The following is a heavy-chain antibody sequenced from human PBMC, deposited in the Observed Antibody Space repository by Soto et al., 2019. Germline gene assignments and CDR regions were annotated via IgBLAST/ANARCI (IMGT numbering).Heavy chain of an antibody. V-gene: IGHV3-23*01. CDR3: AKDLKSDGVWDFDY. J-gene: IGHJ4*02. CDR2: IFSTGTVT. CDR1: GFIFNGYA. D-gene: IGHD4-17*01. Sequence: EVQLLESGGGLVQPGGSLRLSCAASGFIFNGYAMTWFRQTPGKGLEWVSSIFSTGTVTYYADSVKGRFTVSRDNSKNTLFLQMSNLRAEDTAIYYCAKDLKSDGVWDFDYWGQGTLVTVSS.